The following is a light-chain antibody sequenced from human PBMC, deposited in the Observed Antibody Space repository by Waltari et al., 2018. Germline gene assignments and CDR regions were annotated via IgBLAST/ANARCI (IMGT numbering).Light chain of an antibody. CDR3: QQSYSDPPNT. V-gene: IGKV1-39*01. Sequence: DIQTTQSPSSLSASVGDRVPITCRASQNIKNYLNWYQHKPGKAPKLLIYAASSLQSGVPSRFSGSGSGTDFTLTISSLQPEDFATYYCQQSYSDPPNTFGHGTRLEIK. CDR2: AAS. CDR1: QNIKNY. J-gene: IGKJ5*01.